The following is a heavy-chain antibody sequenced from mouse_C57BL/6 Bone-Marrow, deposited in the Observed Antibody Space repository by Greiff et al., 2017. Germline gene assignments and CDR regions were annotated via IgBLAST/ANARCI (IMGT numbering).Heavy chain of an antibody. CDR3: ARGFSWGY. CDR1: GYTFTSYD. V-gene: IGHV1-85*01. J-gene: IGHJ2*01. CDR2: IYPRDGST. Sequence: VKLVESGPELVKPGASVKLSCKASGYTFTSYDINWVKQRPGQGLEWIGWIYPRDGSTKYNEKFKGKATLTVDTSSSTAYMELHSLTSEDSAVYFCARGFSWGYWGQGTTLTVSS. D-gene: IGHD2-12*01.